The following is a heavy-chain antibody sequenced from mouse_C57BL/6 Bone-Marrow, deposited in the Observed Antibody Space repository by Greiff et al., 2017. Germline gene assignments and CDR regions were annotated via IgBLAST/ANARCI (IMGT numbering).Heavy chain of an antibody. J-gene: IGHJ2*01. CDR3: ARGDPSPYYFDY. Sequence: QVQLQQSGAELVRPGASVKLSCKASGYTFTDYYINWVKQRPGQGLEWIARIYPGSGNTYYNEKFKGKATLTAEKSSSPAYIQLSSLTSEDSAVYFCARGDPSPYYFDYWGQGTTLTVSS. V-gene: IGHV1-76*01. CDR1: GYTFTDYY. CDR2: IYPGSGNT. D-gene: IGHD3-3*01.